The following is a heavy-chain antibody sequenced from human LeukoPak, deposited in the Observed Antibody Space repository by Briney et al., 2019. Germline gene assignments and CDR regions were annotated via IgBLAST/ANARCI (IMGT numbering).Heavy chain of an antibody. CDR3: ARVGVRDSSGWSNWYLDL. CDR1: GSTFATYY. V-gene: IGHV1-46*01. J-gene: IGHJ2*01. CDR2: MNPSGGTT. D-gene: IGHD3-22*01. Sequence: ASVKVSCKASGSTFATYYMHWVRQAPGQGLEWMGMMNPSGGTTTYAQKFQDRVTMTSDTSTSTVYMELSSLRSEDTAVYYCARVGVRDSSGWSNWYLDLWGRGTLVTVSS.